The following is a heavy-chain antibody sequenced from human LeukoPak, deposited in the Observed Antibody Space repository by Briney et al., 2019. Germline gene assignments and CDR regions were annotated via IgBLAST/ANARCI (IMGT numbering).Heavy chain of an antibody. V-gene: IGHV3-30*18. D-gene: IGHD1-26*01. CDR1: GFTFSSYG. J-gene: IGHJ4*02. CDR3: AKDRNPRRAKDDYFDY. CDR2: ISYDGSNK. Sequence: GGSLRLSCAASGFTFSSYGMHWVRQAPGKGLEWVAVISYDGSNKYYADAVKGRFTISRDNSKNTLYLQMNSLRAEDTAVYYCAKDRNPRRAKDDYFDYWGQGTLVTVSS.